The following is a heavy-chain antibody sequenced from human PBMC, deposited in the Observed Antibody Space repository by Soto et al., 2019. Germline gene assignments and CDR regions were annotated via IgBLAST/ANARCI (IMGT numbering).Heavy chain of an antibody. CDR2: ISNDGSST. CDR1: GFTSSSYW. Sequence: QPGGSLRLSCAASGFTSSSYWIHWVRQAPGKGLVWVSRISNDGSSTNYADSVKGRFTISRDNAKNTVYLQMNSLRAGDTAVYYCARDTYYYDSSDHFSADAFDIWGQGTMVTVSS. J-gene: IGHJ3*02. D-gene: IGHD3-22*01. CDR3: ARDTYYYDSSDHFSADAFDI. V-gene: IGHV3-74*01.